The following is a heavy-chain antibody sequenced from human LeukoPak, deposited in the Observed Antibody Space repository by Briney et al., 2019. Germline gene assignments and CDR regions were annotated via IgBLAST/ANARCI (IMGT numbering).Heavy chain of an antibody. Sequence: GGSLRLSCTASGFSFSTSWMSWVRQTPGKGLEWVANIKKDGSEEYYVDSVKTRFTISRHNAKNSLYLQLNSLIVEDTAVYYCARLSTSVAGGDHWGQGTLVTVSS. V-gene: IGHV3-7*01. CDR1: GFSFSTSW. CDR2: IKKDGSEE. D-gene: IGHD6-19*01. J-gene: IGHJ4*02. CDR3: ARLSTSVAGGDH.